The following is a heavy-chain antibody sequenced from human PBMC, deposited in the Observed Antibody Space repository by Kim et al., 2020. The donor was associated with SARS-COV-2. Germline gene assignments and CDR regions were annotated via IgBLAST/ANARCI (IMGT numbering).Heavy chain of an antibody. CDR3: VKDTYNWNDGAFDI. CDR2: ICSNGGST. Sequence: GGSLRLSCSASGFTFSSYAMHWVRQAPGKGLEYVSAICSNGGSTYYADSVKGRFTISRDNSKNTLYLQMSSLRAEDTAVYYCVKDTYNWNDGAFDIWALG. D-gene: IGHD1-1*01. V-gene: IGHV3-64D*09. CDR1: GFTFSSYA. J-gene: IGHJ3*02.